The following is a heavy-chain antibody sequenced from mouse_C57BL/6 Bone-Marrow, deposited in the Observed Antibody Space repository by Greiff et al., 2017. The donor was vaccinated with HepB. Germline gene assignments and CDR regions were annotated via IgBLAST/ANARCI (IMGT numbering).Heavy chain of an antibody. D-gene: IGHD1-1*01. Sequence: DVKLQESGGGLVQPGGSMKLSCVASGFTFSNYWMNWVRQSPEKGLEWVAQIRLKSDNYATHYAESVKGRFTISRDDSKSSVYLQMNNLRAEDTGIYYCTGPYYYGSSLHFDYWGQGTTLTVSS. V-gene: IGHV6-3*01. CDR1: GFTFSNYW. CDR2: IRLKSDNYAT. CDR3: TGPYYYGSSLHFDY. J-gene: IGHJ2*01.